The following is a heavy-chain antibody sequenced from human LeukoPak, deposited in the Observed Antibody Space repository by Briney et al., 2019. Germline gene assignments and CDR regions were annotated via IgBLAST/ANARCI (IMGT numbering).Heavy chain of an antibody. CDR1: GFTFTSSA. J-gene: IGHJ5*02. V-gene: IGHV1-58*02. CDR3: AASTRGWSNWFDP. D-gene: IGHD3-10*01. CDR2: IVVGSGNT. Sequence: ASVKVSCKASGFTFTSSAMQWVRQARGQRLEWIGWIVVGSGNTNYAQKFQERVTITRDMSTSTAYMELSSLRSEDTAVYYCAASTRGWSNWFDPWGQGTLVTVSS.